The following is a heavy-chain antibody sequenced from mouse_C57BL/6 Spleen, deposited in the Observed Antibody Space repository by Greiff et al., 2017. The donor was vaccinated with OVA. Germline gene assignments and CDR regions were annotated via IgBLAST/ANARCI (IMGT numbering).Heavy chain of an antibody. D-gene: IGHD1-1*01. CDR2: IHPSDSDT. CDR1: GYTFTSYW. J-gene: IGHJ2*01. Sequence: VQLQQPGAELVKPGASVKVSCKASGYTFTSYWMHWVKQRPGQGLEWIGRIHPSDSDTNYNQKFKGKATLTVDKSSSTAYMQLSSRTAEDSAVYYCARTTVVDPLLDYWGKGTTLTVSS. V-gene: IGHV1-74*01. CDR3: ARTTVVDPLLDY.